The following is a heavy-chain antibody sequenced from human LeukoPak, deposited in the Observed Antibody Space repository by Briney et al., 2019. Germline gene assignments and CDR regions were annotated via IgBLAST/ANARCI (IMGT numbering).Heavy chain of an antibody. Sequence: NSSETLSLXCTVSGGSISSYYWSWIRQPPGKGLEWIGYIYYSGSTNYNPSLKSRVTISVDTSKNQFSLKLSSVTAADTAVYYCARGRDGYNGDYFDYWGQGTLVTVSS. V-gene: IGHV4-59*01. CDR2: IYYSGST. CDR3: ARGRDGYNGDYFDY. J-gene: IGHJ4*02. D-gene: IGHD5-24*01. CDR1: GGSISSYY.